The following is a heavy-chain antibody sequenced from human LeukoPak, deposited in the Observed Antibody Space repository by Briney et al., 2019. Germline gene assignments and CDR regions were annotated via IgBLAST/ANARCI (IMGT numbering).Heavy chain of an antibody. D-gene: IGHD3-22*01. V-gene: IGHV3-33*01. Sequence: QPGRSLRLSCEASGLTFSTYVMHWVRQAPGKGLEWVAVIWYDGSNKYYADSVKGRFTISRDNSKNTLYLQMNSLRAEDTAVYYCASPLDSSGYYLGYWGQGTLVTVSS. CDR2: IWYDGSNK. CDR3: ASPLDSSGYYLGY. CDR1: GLTFSTYV. J-gene: IGHJ4*02.